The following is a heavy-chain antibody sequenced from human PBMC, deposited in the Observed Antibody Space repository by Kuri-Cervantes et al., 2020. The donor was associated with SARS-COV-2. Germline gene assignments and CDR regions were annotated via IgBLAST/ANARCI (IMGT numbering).Heavy chain of an antibody. J-gene: IGHJ6*02. V-gene: IGHV3-33*01. D-gene: IGHD1-7*01. Sequence: GGSLRLSCAASGFTFSSYGMHWVRQAPGKGLEWVAVIWYDGSNKYYVDSVKGRFTISRDNSKNTLYLQTNSLRAEDTAVYYCAAELVAAYGMDIWGQGTTVTVSS. CDR3: AAELVAAYGMDI. CDR1: GFTFSSYG. CDR2: IWYDGSNK.